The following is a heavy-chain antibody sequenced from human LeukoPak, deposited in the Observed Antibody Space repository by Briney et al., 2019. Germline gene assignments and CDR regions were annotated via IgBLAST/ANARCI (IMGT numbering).Heavy chain of an antibody. CDR1: GFTFSSYA. D-gene: IGHD6-19*01. CDR2: ISGSGGST. CDR3: AKMQPYSSGWYEYYYYYMDV. J-gene: IGHJ6*03. V-gene: IGHV3-23*01. Sequence: GGSLRLSCAASGFTFSSYAMSWVRQAPGKGLEWVSAISGSGGSTYYADSVKGRFTISRDNSKDTLYLQMNSLRAEDTAVYYCAKMQPYSSGWYEYYYYYMDVWGKGTTVTVSS.